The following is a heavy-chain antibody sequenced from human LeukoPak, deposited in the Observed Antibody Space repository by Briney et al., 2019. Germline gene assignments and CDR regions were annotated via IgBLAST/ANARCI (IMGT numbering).Heavy chain of an antibody. CDR1: GDSISSSSYY. CDR2: VYYSGST. D-gene: IGHD3-16*01. CDR3: ARDRPIMITFGGVDQGDY. J-gene: IGHJ4*02. V-gene: IGHV4-39*07. Sequence: NPSETLSLTCIVSGDSISSSSYYWGWIRQPPGKGLEWIASVYYSGSTYYNPSLNSRVTISVDTSKNQFSLKLSSVTAADTAVYYCARDRPIMITFGGVDQGDYWGQGTLVTVSS.